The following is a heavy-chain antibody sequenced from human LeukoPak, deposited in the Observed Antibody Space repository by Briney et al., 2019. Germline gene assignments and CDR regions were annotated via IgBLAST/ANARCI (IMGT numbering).Heavy chain of an antibody. J-gene: IGHJ4*02. D-gene: IGHD3-22*01. Sequence: PSETLSLTCTVSGGSISGYYWSWIRQPPGKGLEYIGFIYYSGSINYNPSLKSRVTISVDTSKNQFSLKLSSVTAADTAVYYCARYASGGYYFDYRGQGTLVTVSS. CDR3: ARYASGGYYFDY. CDR2: IYYSGSI. V-gene: IGHV4-59*01. CDR1: GGSISGYY.